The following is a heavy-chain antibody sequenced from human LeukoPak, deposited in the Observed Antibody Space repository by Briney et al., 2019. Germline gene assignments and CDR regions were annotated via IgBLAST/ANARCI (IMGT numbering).Heavy chain of an antibody. CDR1: GFTFSSYA. V-gene: IGHV3-23*01. D-gene: IGHD5-18*01. CDR3: AKNPRYSYGYYLSYLDY. J-gene: IGHJ4*02. Sequence: PGGSLRLSCAASGFTFSSYAMSWVRQAPGKGLEWVSAISGSGGSTYYADSVKGRFTISRDNSKNTLYLQMNSLRAEDTAVYYCAKNPRYSYGYYLSYLDYWGQGTLVTVSS. CDR2: ISGSGGST.